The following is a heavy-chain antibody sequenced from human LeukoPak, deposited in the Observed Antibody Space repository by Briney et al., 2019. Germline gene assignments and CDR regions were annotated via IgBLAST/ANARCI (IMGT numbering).Heavy chain of an antibody. J-gene: IGHJ4*02. CDR2: STHSGSI. CDR3: ARGRTGAAALDF. D-gene: IGHD2-2*01. Sequence: SETLSLTCAVYGGSFSGHYWTWIRQPPGKGLEWIGESTHSGSINYNPSLKSRVTTAVDTSKSQFSLTLPSVPAADTAVYHCARGRTGAAALDFWGPGTLVTVSS. CDR1: GGSFSGHY. V-gene: IGHV4-34*01.